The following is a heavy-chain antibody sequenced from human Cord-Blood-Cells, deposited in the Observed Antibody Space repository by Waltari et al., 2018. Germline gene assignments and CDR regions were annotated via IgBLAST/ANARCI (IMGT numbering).Heavy chain of an antibody. CDR2: IYPMFGTA. V-gene: IGHV1-69*01. J-gene: IGHJ4*02. CDR1: GGTFSSYA. Sequence: QVQLVQSGAEVKKPGSSVKVSCKASGGTFSSYAISWVRQAPGQGREWMGGIYPMFGTANYAQEFQGRVTITADESTSTAYMELSSLRSEDTAVYYCARAAPIAAAGSLDIYFDYWGQGTLVTVSS. CDR3: ARAAPIAAAGSLDIYFDY. D-gene: IGHD6-13*01.